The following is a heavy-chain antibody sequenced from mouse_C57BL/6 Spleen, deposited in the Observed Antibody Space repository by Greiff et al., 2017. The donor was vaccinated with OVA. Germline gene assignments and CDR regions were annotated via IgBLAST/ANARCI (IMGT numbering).Heavy chain of an antibody. CDR2: ISSGSSTI. J-gene: IGHJ1*03. V-gene: IGHV5-17*01. D-gene: IGHD4-1*01. Sequence: EVQLVESGGGLVKPGGSLTLSCAASGFTFSDYGMHWVRQAPEKGLEWVAYISSGSSTIYYADTVKGRFTISRDNAKNTLFLQMTSLRSEDTAMYYCARGNWDGYFDVWGTGTTVTVSS. CDR1: GFTFSDYG. CDR3: ARGNWDGYFDV.